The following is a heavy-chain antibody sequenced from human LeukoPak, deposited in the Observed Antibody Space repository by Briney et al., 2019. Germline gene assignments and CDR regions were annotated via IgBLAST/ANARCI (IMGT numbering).Heavy chain of an antibody. D-gene: IGHD5-12*01. J-gene: IGHJ4*02. CDR2: TCYSGNT. CDR3: ARVRGYSGYDVLYFFDY. V-gene: IGHV4-30-4*08. CDR1: GGSMSSGDYY. Sequence: SVTLSLTCTVSGGSMSSGDYYWRWIRQPPGKGLEWIGYTCYSGNTCYNPSLERRVTLSEDTSKNQFPLKLNSVTAADTAVYYCARVRGYSGYDVLYFFDYWGQGTLATVSS.